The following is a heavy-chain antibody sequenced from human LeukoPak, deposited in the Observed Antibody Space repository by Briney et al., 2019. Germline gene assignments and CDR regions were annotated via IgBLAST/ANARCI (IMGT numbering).Heavy chain of an antibody. Sequence: GGSLRLSCAASGFTFSSYSMNWVRQAPGKGLEWVSSISSSSYIYYADSVKGRFTISRDNAKNSLYLQMNSLRAEDTAVYYCARDNTLRRYYFDYWGQGTLVTVSS. J-gene: IGHJ4*02. D-gene: IGHD2-2*02. CDR2: ISSSSYI. CDR3: ARDNTLRRYYFDY. V-gene: IGHV3-21*01. CDR1: GFTFSSYS.